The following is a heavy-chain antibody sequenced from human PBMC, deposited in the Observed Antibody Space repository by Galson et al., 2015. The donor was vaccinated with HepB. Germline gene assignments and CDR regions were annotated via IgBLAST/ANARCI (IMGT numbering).Heavy chain of an antibody. J-gene: IGHJ4*02. V-gene: IGHV3-30*04. D-gene: IGHD5-24*01. Sequence: SLRLSCAASGFTFSSYAMHWVRQAPGKGLEWVAVISYDGSNKYYADSVKGRFTISRDNSKNTLYLQMNSLRAEDTAVYYCARDRGMATISLFDYWGQGTLVTVSS. CDR1: GFTFSSYA. CDR3: ARDRGMATISLFDY. CDR2: ISYDGSNK.